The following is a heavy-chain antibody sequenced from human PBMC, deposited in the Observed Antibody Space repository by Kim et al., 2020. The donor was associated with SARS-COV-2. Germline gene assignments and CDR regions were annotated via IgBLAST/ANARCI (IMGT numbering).Heavy chain of an antibody. Sequence: VDSLKGRFTISRDNAKNSLYLQMNSLRAEDTAVYYCARSTNTSNPLHFDYWGQGTLVTVSS. D-gene: IGHD2-21*02. CDR3: ARSTNTSNPLHFDY. V-gene: IGHV3-7*01. J-gene: IGHJ4*02.